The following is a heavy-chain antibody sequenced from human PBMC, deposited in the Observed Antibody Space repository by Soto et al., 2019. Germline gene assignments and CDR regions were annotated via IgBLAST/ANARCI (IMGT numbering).Heavy chain of an antibody. CDR3: ESRILYPLRGTFDI. CDR1: GESISTSHW. Sequence: SETLSRTSDVFGESISTSHWWSWVRQPPGKRLELIGEIHLDGSTKYTPSFESRVTMSVDKSKNQFSLTMTSVTAADTAVYYCESRILYPLRGTFDIWGQGTMVT. J-gene: IGHJ3*02. D-gene: IGHD2-8*01. V-gene: IGHV4-4*02. CDR2: IHLDGST.